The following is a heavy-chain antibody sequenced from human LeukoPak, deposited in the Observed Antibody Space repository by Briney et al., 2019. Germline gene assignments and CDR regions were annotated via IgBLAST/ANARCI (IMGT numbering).Heavy chain of an antibody. J-gene: IGHJ4*02. CDR3: ARVGTAARFDY. D-gene: IGHD6-6*01. V-gene: IGHV4-34*01. CDR2: INHSGST. CDR1: GGSFSGYY. Sequence: SETLSLTCAVYGGSFSGYYWSWIRQPPGKGLEWIGEINHSGSTNYNPSLKSRVTISVDTSKNQFSLKLSSVTAADTAVYYCARVGTAARFDYWGQGTLVTVSS.